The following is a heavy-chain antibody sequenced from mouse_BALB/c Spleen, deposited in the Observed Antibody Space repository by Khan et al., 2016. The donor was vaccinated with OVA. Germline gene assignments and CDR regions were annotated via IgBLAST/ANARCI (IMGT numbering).Heavy chain of an antibody. Sequence: DVMLVESGGGLVQPGGSRKLSCAASGFTFNSYGMHWVRQAPEQGLEWVAYISGDSNNIYYTDTVKGRFTISRDNPKNTLFLQMTSLMSEDTTMYDWATSYVYGYYFDYWGPGTTLTVS. CDR2: ISGDSNNI. D-gene: IGHD1-1*01. V-gene: IGHV5-17*02. CDR1: GFTFNSYG. J-gene: IGHJ2*01. CDR3: ATSYVYGYYFDY.